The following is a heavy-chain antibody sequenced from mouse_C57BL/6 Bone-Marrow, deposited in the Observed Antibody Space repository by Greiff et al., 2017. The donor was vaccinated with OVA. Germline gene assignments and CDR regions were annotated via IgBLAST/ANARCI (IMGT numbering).Heavy chain of an antibody. D-gene: IGHD2-4*01. CDR2: IYPRSGNT. Sequence: QVQLKESGAELARPGASVKLSCKASGYTFTSYGISWVKQRTGQGLEWIGEIYPRSGNTYYNEKFKGKATLTADKSSSTAYMELRSLTSEDSAVYFCARDYDYDGGVDYRGQDTTLTVSS. J-gene: IGHJ2*01. V-gene: IGHV1-81*01. CDR3: ARDYDYDGGVDY. CDR1: GYTFTSYG.